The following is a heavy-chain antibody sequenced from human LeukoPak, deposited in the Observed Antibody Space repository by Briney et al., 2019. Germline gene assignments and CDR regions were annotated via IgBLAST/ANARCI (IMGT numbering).Heavy chain of an antibody. V-gene: IGHV3-33*06. Sequence: GGSLRLSCAASGFTFSSYGMHWVRQAPGKGLEWVAVIWYDGSNKYYADSVKGRFTISRDNSKNTLYLQMNSLRAEDTAVYYCAKPGIAVAGDDDAFDIWGQGIMVTVSS. D-gene: IGHD6-19*01. CDR1: GFTFSSYG. CDR3: AKPGIAVAGDDDAFDI. J-gene: IGHJ3*02. CDR2: IWYDGSNK.